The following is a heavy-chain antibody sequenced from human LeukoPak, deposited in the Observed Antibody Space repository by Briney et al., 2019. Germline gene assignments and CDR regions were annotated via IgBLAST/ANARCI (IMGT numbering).Heavy chain of an antibody. CDR1: GFTFSDYY. V-gene: IGHV3-66*01. Sequence: GGSLRLSCAASGFTFSDYYMSWVRQAPGKGLEWVSVIYSGGSTYYADSVKGRFTISRDNSKNTLYLQMNSLRAEDTAVYYCARVGMGYFDYWGQGTLVTVSS. CDR2: IYSGGST. D-gene: IGHD3-10*01. CDR3: ARVGMGYFDY. J-gene: IGHJ4*02.